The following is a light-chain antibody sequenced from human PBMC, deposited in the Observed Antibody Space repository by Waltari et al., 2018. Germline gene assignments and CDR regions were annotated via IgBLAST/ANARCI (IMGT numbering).Light chain of an antibody. CDR2: SNN. V-gene: IGLV1-44*01. CDR3: AVWDDSLIAYV. Sequence: QSVLTQPPSASGTPGRRVTISCSGRCSNIGSNAVNLFQQLPGTAPKLPIHSNNPPPSGVPDRFSASKSGTSASLAISGLQSDDEADYYCAVWDDSLIAYVFGSGTKVTVL. J-gene: IGLJ1*01. CDR1: CSNIGSNA.